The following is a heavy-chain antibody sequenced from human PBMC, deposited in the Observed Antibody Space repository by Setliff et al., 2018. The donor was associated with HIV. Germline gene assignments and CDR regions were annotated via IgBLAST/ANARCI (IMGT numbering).Heavy chain of an antibody. J-gene: IGHJ4*02. CDR3: ARGGGYDRSGYYPFDY. D-gene: IGHD3-22*01. V-gene: IGHV4-31*03. CDR2: IYYTGST. CDR1: GGSVSSGGYY. Sequence: SETLSLTCTVSGGSVSSGGYYWSWIRQNPGKGLEWVGYIYYTGSTYYNPSLKSRVSISVDTSKNQFSLKLNSVTAADTAVYYCARGGGYDRSGYYPFDYWGQGTPVTVSS.